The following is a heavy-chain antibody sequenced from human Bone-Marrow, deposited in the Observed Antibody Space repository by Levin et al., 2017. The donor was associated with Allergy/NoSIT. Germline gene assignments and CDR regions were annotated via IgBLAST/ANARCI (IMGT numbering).Heavy chain of an antibody. V-gene: IGHV3-11*01. Sequence: AGGSLRLSCTASGFSLSDYHMTWIRQAPGMGLSWVSYISPTSDTIKYADSVKGRFTVSRDNAKNSLYLQMNNLRADDTAVYFCARDNLVGTQDFWGQGTLVSVSS. D-gene: IGHD1-26*01. CDR3: ARDNLVGTQDF. CDR2: ISPTSDTI. CDR1: GFSLSDYH. J-gene: IGHJ4*02.